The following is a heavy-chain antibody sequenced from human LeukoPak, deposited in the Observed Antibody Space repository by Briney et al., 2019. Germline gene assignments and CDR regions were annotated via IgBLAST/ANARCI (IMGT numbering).Heavy chain of an antibody. J-gene: IGHJ4*02. Sequence: GGSLRLSCAASGFTFSNYPFHWVRQAAGKGLEWVAVTGYDGVNKFYTDSVKGRFTISRDDSKNTLYLQMDSLRPEDTAVYYCARDFIRGASDYFDQWGQGTLVTVSS. CDR1: GFTFSNYP. V-gene: IGHV3-30*14. D-gene: IGHD3-10*01. CDR2: TGYDGVNK. CDR3: ARDFIRGASDYFDQ.